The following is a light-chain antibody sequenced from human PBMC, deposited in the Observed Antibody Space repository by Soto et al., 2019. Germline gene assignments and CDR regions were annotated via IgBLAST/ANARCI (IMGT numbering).Light chain of an antibody. Sequence: DIQMTQSPSSLSASVGDRVTITCRASQSISSYLNWYQQKPGKAPKLLIYAASSLQSGVPSRFSGSGSGTDFTLTISRLEPEDFAVYYCRQSATSPRTFGQGTKVEIK. CDR2: AAS. J-gene: IGKJ1*01. V-gene: IGKV1-39*01. CDR3: RQSATSPRT. CDR1: QSISSY.